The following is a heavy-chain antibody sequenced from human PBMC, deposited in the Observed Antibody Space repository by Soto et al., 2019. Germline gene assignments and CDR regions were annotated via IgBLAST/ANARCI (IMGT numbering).Heavy chain of an antibody. CDR2: VSTSGGST. CDR1: GFIFSEST. J-gene: IGHJ4*02. D-gene: IGHD6-13*01. Sequence: LRLSCSASGFIFSESTIYWVRHVPGKGLEAISAVSTSGGSTYSADSVKGRFTISRDNSKNTLYLQMSSLRAEDTAVYYCARGFSAGKGSPPDFWGQGSLVTVSS. CDR3: ARGFSAGKGSPPDF. V-gene: IGHV3-64*04.